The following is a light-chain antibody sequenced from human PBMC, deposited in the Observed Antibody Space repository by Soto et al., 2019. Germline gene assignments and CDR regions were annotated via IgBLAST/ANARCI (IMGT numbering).Light chain of an antibody. CDR3: QQYNNWPLT. Sequence: ERVMTQAPATLYVSPGERATLSCRASQSVSSNLAWYQQKPGQAPRLLIYGASTRATGIPARFSGSGSGTEFTLTISSLQSEDFAVYSCQQYNNWPLTFGGGTKVDIK. J-gene: IGKJ4*01. CDR1: QSVSSN. V-gene: IGKV3-15*01. CDR2: GAS.